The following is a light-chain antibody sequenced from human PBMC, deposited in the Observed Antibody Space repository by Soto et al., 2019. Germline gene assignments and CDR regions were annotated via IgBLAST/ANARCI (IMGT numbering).Light chain of an antibody. Sequence: EIVLTQSPGTLSLPLGETATLSCRASQSVSSTYLARYQQKPGQAPRLLIYGASSRASGIPDRFSGSGSGTDFTLTISRLEPEDFAMYYCQQKVTFGQGTKLEIK. V-gene: IGKV3-20*01. CDR3: QQKVT. CDR2: GAS. J-gene: IGKJ2*01. CDR1: QSVSSTY.